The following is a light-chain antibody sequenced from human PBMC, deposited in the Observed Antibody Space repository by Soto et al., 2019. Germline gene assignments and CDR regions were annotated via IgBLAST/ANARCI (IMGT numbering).Light chain of an antibody. CDR3: SSFASSNTWV. CDR2: EVT. J-gene: IGLJ3*02. CDR1: SSDVGAYNY. Sequence: QSALTQPPSAPGSPGQSVTISCTGTSSDVGAYNYVSWYQQHAGKAPKLVIYEVTKRPSGVPDRFSGSKSVNTASLTVSGLQAEDEADYYCSSFASSNTWVFGGGTKVTVL. V-gene: IGLV2-8*01.